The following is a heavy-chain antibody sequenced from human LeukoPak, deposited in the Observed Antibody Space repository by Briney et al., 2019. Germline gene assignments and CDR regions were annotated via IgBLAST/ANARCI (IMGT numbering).Heavy chain of an antibody. CDR1: GGSFSGYY. D-gene: IGHD3-10*01. Sequence: SETLSLTCAAYGGSFSGYYWSWIRQPPGEGLEWIGEINHSGSTNYNPSLKSRVTISVDTSKNQFSLKLSSVTAADTAVYYCARVRKGYYYGSGSTYGMDVWGQGTTVTVSS. V-gene: IGHV4-34*01. CDR2: INHSGST. J-gene: IGHJ6*02. CDR3: ARVRKGYYYGSGSTYGMDV.